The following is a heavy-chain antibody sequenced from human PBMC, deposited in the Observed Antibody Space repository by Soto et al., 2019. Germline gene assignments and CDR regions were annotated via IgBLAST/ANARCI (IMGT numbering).Heavy chain of an antibody. J-gene: IGHJ4*02. V-gene: IGHV3-23*01. D-gene: IGHD2-15*01. CDR2: ISGSGGST. CDR1: GFTFSSYA. CDR3: AKDSPINIVVVVAATPDY. Sequence: GGSLRLSCAASGFTFSSYAMSWVRQAPGKGLEWVSAISGSGGSTYYADSVKGRFTISRDNSKNTLYLQMNSLRAEDTAVYYCAKDSPINIVVVVAATPDYWGQGTLVTVSS.